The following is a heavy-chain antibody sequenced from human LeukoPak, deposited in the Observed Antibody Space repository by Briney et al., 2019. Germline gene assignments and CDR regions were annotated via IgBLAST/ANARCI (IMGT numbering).Heavy chain of an antibody. D-gene: IGHD6-13*01. CDR1: GGSISSGSYY. J-gene: IGHJ5*02. V-gene: IGHV4-31*03. Sequence: SETLSLTCTVSGGSISSGSYYWSWIRQHPGKGLEWIGYIYYSGSTYHNPSLKSRVTISVDTSENQISLNLSSVTAADTAVYYCATLASSWNWFDPWGQGTLVTVSS. CDR3: ATLASSWNWFDP. CDR2: IYYSGST.